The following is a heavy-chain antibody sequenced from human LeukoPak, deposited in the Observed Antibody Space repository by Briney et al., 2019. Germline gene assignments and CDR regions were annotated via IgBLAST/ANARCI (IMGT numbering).Heavy chain of an antibody. CDR3: ARDFDIAVAPAAKH. J-gene: IGHJ4*02. V-gene: IGHV3-21*01. CDR1: GFTFSSYS. D-gene: IGHD2-2*01. Sequence: GGPLRLSCAASGFTFSSYSMNWVRQAPGKGLEWVSSISSSSSYIYYADSVKGRFTISRDNAKNSLYLQMNSLRAEDTAVYYCARDFDIAVAPAAKHWGQGTLVTVSS. CDR2: ISSSSSYI.